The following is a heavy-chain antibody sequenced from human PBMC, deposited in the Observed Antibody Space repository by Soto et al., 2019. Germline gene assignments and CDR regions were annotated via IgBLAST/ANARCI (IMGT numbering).Heavy chain of an antibody. CDR1: GSTFTSYG. CDR3: ARWVVGATPFDY. V-gene: IGHV1-18*01. D-gene: IGHD1-26*01. CDR2: ISAYNGNT. Sequence: ASVKVSFKASGSTFTSYGIIWVRQAPGQGLEWMGWISAYNGNTNYAQKLQGRVTMTTDTSTSTAYMELRGLRSDDTAVYYCARWVVGATPFDYWGQGTLVNVSS. J-gene: IGHJ4*02.